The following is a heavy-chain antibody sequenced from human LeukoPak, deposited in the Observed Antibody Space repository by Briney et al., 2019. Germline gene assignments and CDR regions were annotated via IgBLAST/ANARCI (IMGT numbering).Heavy chain of an antibody. V-gene: IGHV4-39*07. Sequence: SETLSLTCTVSGGSISSSSYYWGWIRQPPGKGLEWIGSIYYSGSTYYNPSLKSRVTISVDTSKNQFSLKLSSVTAADTAVYYCARMVKSYGYNYYYYYYMDVWGKGTTVTVSS. CDR2: IYYSGST. CDR3: ARMVKSYGYNYYYYYYMDV. J-gene: IGHJ6*03. CDR1: GGSISSSSYY. D-gene: IGHD5-18*01.